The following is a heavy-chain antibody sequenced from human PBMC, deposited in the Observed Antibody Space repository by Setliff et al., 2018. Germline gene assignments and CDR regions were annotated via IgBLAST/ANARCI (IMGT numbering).Heavy chain of an antibody. Sequence: ASVTVSCKASGYTFTSYGISWVRQAPGQGLEWMGWISAYNGNTNYAQKFQGRVTLTTDRSTSTAYMELRSLKSDDTAVYYCARCLPFLSGYDRGAFDSWGQGTLVTVSS. V-gene: IGHV1-18*01. CDR2: ISAYNGNT. J-gene: IGHJ4*02. CDR3: ARCLPFLSGYDRGAFDS. D-gene: IGHD5-12*01. CDR1: GYTFTSYG.